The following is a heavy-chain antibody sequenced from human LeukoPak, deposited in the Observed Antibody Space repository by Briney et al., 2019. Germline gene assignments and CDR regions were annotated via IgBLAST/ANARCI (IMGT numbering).Heavy chain of an antibody. CDR3: AKDLRYYDGY. D-gene: IGHD3-22*01. CDR2: ISGSGGST. V-gene: IGHV3-23*01. Sequence: GGSLRLSCAASGFSFSIYAMSGVRQAPGKGLEWVSAISGSGGSTYYADSVKGRFTISRDNSKNTLYLQMNSLRAEDTAVYYCAKDLRYYDGYWGQGTLVTVSS. CDR1: GFSFSIYA. J-gene: IGHJ4*02.